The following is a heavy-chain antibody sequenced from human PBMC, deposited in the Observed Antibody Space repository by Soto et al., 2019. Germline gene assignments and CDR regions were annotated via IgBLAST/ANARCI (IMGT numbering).Heavy chain of an antibody. V-gene: IGHV1-2*04. Sequence: ASVKVSCKASGYTFTGYYMHWVRQAPGQGLEWMGWINPNSGGTNYAQKFQGWVTMTRDTSISTAYMELSRLRSDDTAVYYCARASGYSSSWYFDYWGQGTLVTVSS. CDR3: ARASGYSSSWYFDY. J-gene: IGHJ4*02. CDR1: GYTFTGYY. D-gene: IGHD6-13*01. CDR2: INPNSGGT.